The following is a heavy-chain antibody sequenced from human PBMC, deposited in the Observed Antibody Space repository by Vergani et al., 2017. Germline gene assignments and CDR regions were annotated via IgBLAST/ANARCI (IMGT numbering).Heavy chain of an antibody. CDR1: GGSISSSNW. CDR3: ARALKLRYSPFGDYYYYGMDV. J-gene: IGHJ6*02. D-gene: IGHD3-9*01. CDR2: IYHSGST. Sequence: QVQLQESGPGLVKPPGTLSLTCAVSGGSISSSNWWSLVRQPPGKGLEWIGEIYHSGSTNYNPSLKSRVTISVDKSKNQFSLQLSSVTAADTAVYYCARALKLRYSPFGDYYYYGMDVWGQGTTVTVSS. V-gene: IGHV4-4*03.